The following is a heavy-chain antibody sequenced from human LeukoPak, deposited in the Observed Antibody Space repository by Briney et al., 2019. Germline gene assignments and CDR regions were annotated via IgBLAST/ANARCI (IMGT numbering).Heavy chain of an antibody. J-gene: IGHJ6*03. CDR2: MNPNSGNT. D-gene: IGHD1-1*01. V-gene: IGHV1-8*01. CDR3: ARGPFNHWGTTYGNYYYYYMDV. Sequence: GASVKVSCKASGYTFTSYDINWVGQATGKGLEWMGWMNPNSGNTGYAQKFQGRVTMTRNTSISTAYMELSSLRSEDTAVYYCARGPFNHWGTTYGNYYYYYMDVWGKGTTVTISS. CDR1: GYTFTSYD.